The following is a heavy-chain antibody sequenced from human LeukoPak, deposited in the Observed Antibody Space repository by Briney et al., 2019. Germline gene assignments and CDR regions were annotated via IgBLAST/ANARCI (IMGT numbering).Heavy chain of an antibody. CDR2: IKSDGKT. D-gene: IGHD3-22*01. CDR3: ARAPSEIGGYYPEYFRH. V-gene: IGHV3-74*01. CDR1: VFTFTSYW. Sequence: GGSLRLSRAASVFTFTSYWTHWVRQAPGKGLVWVSRIKSDGKTNDADSVKGRFTISRDNAKNTVSLQMNSLRAEDTGVYYCARAPSEIGGYYPEYFRHWGQGTLVTVSS. J-gene: IGHJ1*01.